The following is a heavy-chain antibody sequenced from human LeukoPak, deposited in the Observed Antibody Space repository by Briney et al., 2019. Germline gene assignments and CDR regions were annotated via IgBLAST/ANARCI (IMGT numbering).Heavy chain of an antibody. Sequence: PGGSLRLSCAASGFTFSDYYMSWIRQAPGKGLEWVSYISSSGTTIYYADSVKGRFTISRDNSKNTLYLQMNSLRAEDTAVYYCAKQRIRGPGDYWGQGTLVTVSS. D-gene: IGHD3-10*01. CDR3: AKQRIRGPGDY. CDR1: GFTFSDYY. V-gene: IGHV3-11*01. J-gene: IGHJ4*02. CDR2: ISSSGTTI.